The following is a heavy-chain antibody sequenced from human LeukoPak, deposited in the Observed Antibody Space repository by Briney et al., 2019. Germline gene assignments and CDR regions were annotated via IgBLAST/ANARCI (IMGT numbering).Heavy chain of an antibody. CDR1: GYTFTSYG. D-gene: IGHD2-15*01. J-gene: IGHJ3*02. CDR3: ARGFYCSGGGCYAGALDI. V-gene: IGHV1-18*01. Sequence: GASVKVSCKVSGYTFTSYGINWVRQAPGQGLEWVGWITAYNGNTKYAQKLQGRVTMTTDTSTSTAYMELRSLRSDDTAVYYCARGFYCSGGGCYAGALDIWGQGTMVIVSS. CDR2: ITAYNGNT.